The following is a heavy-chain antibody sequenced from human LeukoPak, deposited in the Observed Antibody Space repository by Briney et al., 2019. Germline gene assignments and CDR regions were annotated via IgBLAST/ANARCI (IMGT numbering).Heavy chain of an antibody. Sequence: GGSLRLSCAASGFTFSSYSMNWVRQAPGKGLEWVSSISSSSSYIYYADSVKGRFTISRDNSKNTLYLQMNSLRAEDTAVYYCAKDLRRGYSGYDSGDNWFDPWGQGTLATVSS. CDR2: ISSSSSYI. J-gene: IGHJ5*02. D-gene: IGHD5-12*01. CDR1: GFTFSSYS. CDR3: AKDLRRGYSGYDSGDNWFDP. V-gene: IGHV3-21*04.